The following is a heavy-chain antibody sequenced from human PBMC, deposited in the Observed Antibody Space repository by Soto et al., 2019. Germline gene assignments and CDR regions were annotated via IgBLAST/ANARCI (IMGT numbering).Heavy chain of an antibody. CDR1: GGSISSYY. D-gene: IGHD3-10*01. CDR3: ARDYVTMVRGVILRWFDP. CDR2: IYTSGST. Sequence: SETLSLTCTVSGGSISSYYWSWIRQPAGKGLEWIGRIYTSGSTNYNPSLKSRVTMSVDTSKNQFSLKLSSVTAADTAGYYCARDYVTMVRGVILRWFDPWGQGTLVTVSS. J-gene: IGHJ5*02. V-gene: IGHV4-4*07.